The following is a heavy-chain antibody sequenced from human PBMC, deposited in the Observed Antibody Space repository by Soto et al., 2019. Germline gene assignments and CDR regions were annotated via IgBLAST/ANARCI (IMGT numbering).Heavy chain of an antibody. Sequence: GGSLRLSCAASGFTFTRYSMNWVRQAPGKGLEWVSSISSTTNYIYYGDSMKGRFTISRDNAKNSLCLEMNSLRAEDTAVYYCARESEDLTSNFDYWGQGTLVTVSS. V-gene: IGHV3-21*06. J-gene: IGHJ4*02. CDR1: GFTFTRYS. CDR2: ISSTTNYI. CDR3: ARESEDLTSNFDY.